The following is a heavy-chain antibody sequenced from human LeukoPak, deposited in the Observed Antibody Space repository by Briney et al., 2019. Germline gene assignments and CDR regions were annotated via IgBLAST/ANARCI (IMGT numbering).Heavy chain of an antibody. V-gene: IGHV1-24*01. D-gene: IGHD3-10*01. J-gene: IGHJ4*02. Sequence: GASVKVSCKVSGYTLTELSMHWVRQAPGKGLEWMGGFDPEDGETIYAQKFQGRVTMTEDTSTDTAYMELSSLRSEDTAVYYCATDLGITMIRGEHTGYWGQGTLVTVSS. CDR1: GYTLTELS. CDR3: ATDLGITMIRGEHTGY. CDR2: FDPEDGET.